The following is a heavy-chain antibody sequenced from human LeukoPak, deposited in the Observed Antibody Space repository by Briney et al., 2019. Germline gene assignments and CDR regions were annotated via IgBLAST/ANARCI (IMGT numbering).Heavy chain of an antibody. CDR2: ISSSSSSTI. D-gene: IGHD3-3*01. Sequence: GGSLRLSCAASGFTFSSYGMSWVRQAPGKGLEWVSSISSSSSSTIYYADSVKGRFTISTDNANNSLYLQMNSLRAVDTAVYYCARSLRNAFDIWGQGTMVTVSS. CDR3: ARSLRNAFDI. J-gene: IGHJ3*02. CDR1: GFTFSSYG. V-gene: IGHV3-48*01.